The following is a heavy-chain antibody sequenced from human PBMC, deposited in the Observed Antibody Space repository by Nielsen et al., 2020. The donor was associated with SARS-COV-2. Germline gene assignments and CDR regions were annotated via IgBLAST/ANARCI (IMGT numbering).Heavy chain of an antibody. Sequence: GESLKISCAASGFTFSTYGMHWVRQAPGKGLEWVAAISYDGSNKYYVDSVKGRFTISRDNSKNTLYLQMSSLREEDTAVYYCAKEWTAIVVVPSGGVDYWGQGTLVTVSS. CDR1: GFTFSTYG. J-gene: IGHJ4*02. V-gene: IGHV3-30*18. D-gene: IGHD2-15*01. CDR2: ISYDGSNK. CDR3: AKEWTAIVVVPSGGVDY.